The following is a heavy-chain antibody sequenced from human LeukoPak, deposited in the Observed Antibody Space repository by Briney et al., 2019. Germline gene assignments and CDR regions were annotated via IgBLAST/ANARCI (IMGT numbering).Heavy chain of an antibody. CDR3: AKDVRGYCSGGSCYP. D-gene: IGHD2-15*01. CDR1: GFTFSSYA. J-gene: IGHJ5*02. CDR2: ISSGVGST. V-gene: IGHV3-23*01. Sequence: PGGSLRLSCAASGFTFSSYAMSWVRQAPGKGLEWVPTISSGVGSTYCADSVKGRFTISRDNSKNTLYLQMNSLRAEDTAVYYCAKDVRGYCSGGSCYPWGQGALVTVSS.